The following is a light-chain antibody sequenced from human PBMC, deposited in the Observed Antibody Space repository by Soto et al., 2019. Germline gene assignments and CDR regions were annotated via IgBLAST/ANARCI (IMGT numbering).Light chain of an antibody. J-gene: IGKJ2*01. Sequence: EIVLTQSPATLSLSPGERATLSCRASQSVSSYLAWYQQKPGQAPRLLIYDASNRATGIPARFSGSGSGTDFTLTISSLEPEDFAVYYCQQHSNWPYTFGQGTQLEIK. CDR1: QSVSSY. V-gene: IGKV3-11*01. CDR3: QQHSNWPYT. CDR2: DAS.